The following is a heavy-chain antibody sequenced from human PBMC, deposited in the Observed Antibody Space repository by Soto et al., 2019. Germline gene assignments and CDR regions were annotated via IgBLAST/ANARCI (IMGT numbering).Heavy chain of an antibody. CDR3: AKRDSSGYYYFDS. CDR1: GFPFRSYA. CDR2: IGNSAGST. D-gene: IGHD3-22*01. Sequence: GGSLRLSCEASGFPFRSYAMSWVRRAPGKGLEWVSGIGNSAGSTYYAESVRGRFAISRDNSKNTVYLQMNSLRGEDTAIYYCAKRDSSGYYYFDSWGQGTLVTVPQ. V-gene: IGHV3-23*01. J-gene: IGHJ4*02.